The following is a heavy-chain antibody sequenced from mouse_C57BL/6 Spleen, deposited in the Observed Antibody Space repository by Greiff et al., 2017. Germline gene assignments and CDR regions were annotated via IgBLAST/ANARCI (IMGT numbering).Heavy chain of an antibody. CDR1: GYTFTDYN. V-gene: IGHV1-22*01. J-gene: IGHJ2*01. Sequence: VQLQQSGPELVKPGASVKMSCKASGYTFTDYNMHWVKQSHGKSLEWIGYISPNNGGTSYNQKFKGKATFTVNKSSSTAYLGLRSLTSEDSAVYYCAKRGNYYGSSYYFDYWRQGTTLTVSS. D-gene: IGHD1-1*01. CDR3: AKRGNYYGSSYYFDY. CDR2: ISPNNGGT.